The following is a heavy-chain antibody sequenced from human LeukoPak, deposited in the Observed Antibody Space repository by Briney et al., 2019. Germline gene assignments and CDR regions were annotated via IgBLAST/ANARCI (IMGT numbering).Heavy chain of an antibody. J-gene: IGHJ6*03. D-gene: IGHD3-22*01. CDR2: IYNSGNT. V-gene: IGHV4-59*01. CDR3: ARLYYYDSSDFALYSYYYYMDV. Sequence: SPSETLSLTCTVSGGSISSYFWRWIRQPPGKGLEWIGYIYNSGNTNYNPSLKSRVTISVETSKNQFSLKLSSVTAADPAVYYGARLYYYDSSDFALYSYYYYMDVWGKGATVTVSS. CDR1: GGSISSYF.